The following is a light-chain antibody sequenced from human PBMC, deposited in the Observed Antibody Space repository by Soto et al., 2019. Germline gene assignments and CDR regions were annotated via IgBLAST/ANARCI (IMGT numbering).Light chain of an antibody. CDR3: SSYTSSSTPPCV. Sequence: QSALTQPASVSGSPGQSITISCTGTSSDVGGYNYVSWYQQHPGKAPKLMIYDVSNRPSGVSNRFSGSKSGNTASLTISGLQAEDEADYYCSSYTSSSTPPCVFGTGTQLTVL. CDR1: SSDVGGYNY. J-gene: IGLJ1*01. CDR2: DVS. V-gene: IGLV2-14*01.